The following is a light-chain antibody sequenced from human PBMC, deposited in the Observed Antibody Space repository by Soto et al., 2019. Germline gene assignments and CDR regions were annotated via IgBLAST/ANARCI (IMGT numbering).Light chain of an antibody. J-gene: IGLJ2*01. CDR2: EVI. Sequence: QSVLTQPHSGSGSPGPSGTIACTGTSLDFGGYNYVSWYHQHPGKAPKPMFYEVIKRPADVPDRFSDSKSGNTASLTVSRLKAEEEADYYFTSNAGSNKIVVFGGWTKRTV. CDR3: TSNAGSNKIVV. CDR1: SLDFGGYNY. V-gene: IGLV2-8*01.